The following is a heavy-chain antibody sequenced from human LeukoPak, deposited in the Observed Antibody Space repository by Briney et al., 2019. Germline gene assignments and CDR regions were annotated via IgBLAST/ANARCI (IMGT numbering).Heavy chain of an antibody. CDR3: AKPGSSSWYGYFDL. J-gene: IGHJ2*01. V-gene: IGHV3-23*01. D-gene: IGHD6-13*01. CDR2: ISGSGGST. Sequence: AGGSLRLSCAASGFTFSSYAMSWVRQAPGKGLEWVSAISGSGGSTYYADSVKGRFTISRDNSKNTLYLQMNSLRAEDTAVYYCAKPGSSSWYGYFDLWGRGTLVTVSS. CDR1: GFTFSSYA.